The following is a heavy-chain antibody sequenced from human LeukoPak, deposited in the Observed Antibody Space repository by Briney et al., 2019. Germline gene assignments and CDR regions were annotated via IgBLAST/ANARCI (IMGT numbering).Heavy chain of an antibody. D-gene: IGHD5-24*01. CDR3: ARTESPEMATRPIYYFDY. CDR1: GFTVSNNY. CDR2: IYTGGSA. Sequence: GESLRLSCAASGFTVSNNYLSWVRQAPEKGLEWVSVIYTGGSAYYADSVKGRFTISRDSSKNTLYLQMNSLRAEDTAVYYCARTESPEMATRPIYYFDYWGQGTLVTVSS. V-gene: IGHV3-66*01. J-gene: IGHJ4*02.